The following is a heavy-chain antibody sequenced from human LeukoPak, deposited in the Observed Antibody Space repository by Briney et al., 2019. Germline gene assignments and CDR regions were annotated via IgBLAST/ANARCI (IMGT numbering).Heavy chain of an antibody. J-gene: IGHJ5*02. D-gene: IGHD1-14*01. V-gene: IGHV3-30*18. CDR3: AKAPPGDP. CDR1: GFTFSSYG. CDR2: ISYDGSNK. Sequence: GRSLRLACAASGFTFSSYGMHWVRQAPGKGLEWVAVISYDGSNKYYADSVKGRFTISRDNSKNTLYLQMNSLRAEDTAVYYCAKAPPGDPWGQGTLVTVSS.